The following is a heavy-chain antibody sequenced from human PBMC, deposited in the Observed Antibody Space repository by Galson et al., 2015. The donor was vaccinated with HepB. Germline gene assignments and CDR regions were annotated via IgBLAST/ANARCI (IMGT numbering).Heavy chain of an antibody. V-gene: IGHV3-21*01. CDR1: GFTFSSYS. J-gene: IGHJ4*02. Sequence: SLRLSCAASGFTFSSYSMNWVRQAPGKGLEWVSSISSSSSYIYYADSVKGRFTISRDNAKNSLYLQMNSLRAEDTAVYYCARGIAVTGTIFQFGFWGQGTLVTVSS. CDR3: ARGIAVTGTIFQFGF. CDR2: ISSSSSYI. D-gene: IGHD6-19*01.